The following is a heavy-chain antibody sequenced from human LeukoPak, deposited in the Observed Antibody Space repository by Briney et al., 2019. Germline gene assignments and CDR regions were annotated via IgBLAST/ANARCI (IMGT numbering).Heavy chain of an antibody. Sequence: AASVKVSCKASGYTFTGYYMHWVRQAPGQGLEWMGWINPNSGSTNYAQKFQGRVTMTRDTSISTAYMELSRLRSDDTAVYYCARVYSGYDLRYFDYWGQGTLVTVSS. V-gene: IGHV1-2*02. CDR2: INPNSGST. J-gene: IGHJ4*02. D-gene: IGHD5-12*01. CDR1: GYTFTGYY. CDR3: ARVYSGYDLRYFDY.